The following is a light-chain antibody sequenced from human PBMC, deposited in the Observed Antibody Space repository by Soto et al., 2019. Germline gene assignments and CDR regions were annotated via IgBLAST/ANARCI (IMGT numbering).Light chain of an antibody. CDR1: QSISSW. J-gene: IGKJ1*01. CDR3: QQYNSYWT. V-gene: IGKV1-5*01. CDR2: DAS. Sequence: DIQMTQSPSTLSASVGDRVTITCRASQSISSWLAWYQQKPGKAPKLLLYDASSLESVVPSRFSGSGSGTEFTLTISILQPDDFATYYCQQYNSYWTFGQGTKVEIK.